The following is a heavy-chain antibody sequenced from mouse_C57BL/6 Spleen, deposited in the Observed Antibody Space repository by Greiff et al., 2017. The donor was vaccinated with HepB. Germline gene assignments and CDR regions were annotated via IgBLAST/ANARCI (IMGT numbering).Heavy chain of an antibody. J-gene: IGHJ2*01. CDR3: ARKGFTTVVEYYFDY. D-gene: IGHD1-1*01. CDR2: IHPNSGST. Sequence: QVQLQQPGAELVKPGASVKLSCKASGYTFTSYWMHWVKQRPGQGLEWIGMIHPNSGSTNYNEKFKSKATLTVDKSSSTAYMQLSSLTSEDSAVYYCARKGFTTVVEYYFDYWGQGTTLTVSS. CDR1: GYTFTSYW. V-gene: IGHV1-64*01.